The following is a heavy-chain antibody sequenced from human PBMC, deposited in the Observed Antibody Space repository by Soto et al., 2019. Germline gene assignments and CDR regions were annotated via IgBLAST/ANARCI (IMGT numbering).Heavy chain of an antibody. D-gene: IGHD2-15*01. J-gene: IGHJ3*02. CDR3: AKGSGQVVAADDAFDI. Sequence: GGSLRLSCAASGFTFSSYAMSWVRQAPGKGLEWVSAISGSGGSTYYADSVKGRFTISRDNSKNTLYLQMNSLRAEDTAVYYCAKGSGQVVAADDAFDIWGPGTMVTVSS. CDR2: ISGSGGST. V-gene: IGHV3-23*01. CDR1: GFTFSSYA.